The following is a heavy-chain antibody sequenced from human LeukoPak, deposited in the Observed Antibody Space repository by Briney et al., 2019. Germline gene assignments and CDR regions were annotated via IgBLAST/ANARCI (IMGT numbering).Heavy chain of an antibody. CDR3: ARIIYGSGSYSYYYYYMDV. CDR1: GGSISSYY. J-gene: IGHJ6*03. D-gene: IGHD3-10*01. CDR2: IYTSGST. V-gene: IGHV4-4*07. Sequence: SETLSLTCTVSGGSISSYYWSWIRQPAGKGLEWIGRIYTSGSTNYNPSLKSRVTMSVDTSENQFSLKLSSVTAADTAVYYCARIIYGSGSYSYYYYYMDVWGKGTTVTVSS.